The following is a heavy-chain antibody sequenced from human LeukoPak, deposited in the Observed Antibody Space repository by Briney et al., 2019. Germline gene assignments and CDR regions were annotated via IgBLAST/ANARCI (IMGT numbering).Heavy chain of an antibody. Sequence: GGSLRLSCAASGFTFSSYSMNWVRQAPGKGLEWVSSISSSSSYIYYADSVKGRFTISRDNAKNSLYLQMNSLRAEDTAVYYCARDGLQYCSRTSCYPSWGQGTLVTVSS. V-gene: IGHV3-21*01. CDR3: ARDGLQYCSRTSCYPS. CDR2: ISSSSSYI. J-gene: IGHJ5*02. CDR1: GFTFSSYS. D-gene: IGHD2-2*01.